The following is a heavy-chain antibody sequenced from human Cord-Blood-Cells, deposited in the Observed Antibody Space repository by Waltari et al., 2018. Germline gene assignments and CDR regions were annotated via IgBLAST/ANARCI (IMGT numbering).Heavy chain of an antibody. CDR3: ASSPRYYDFWSGYYNWFDP. V-gene: IGHV4-39*01. Sequence: QLQLQESGPGLVKPSETLSLTCTVSGGSISSSSYYWGWIRQPPGKGLEWIGSIYYSGSTYYNPPLKGRVTISGDTSKNQFSLKLSSVTAADTAVYYCASSPRYYDFWSGYYNWFDPWGQGTLVTVSS. J-gene: IGHJ5*02. CDR2: IYYSGST. CDR1: GGSISSSSYY. D-gene: IGHD3-3*01.